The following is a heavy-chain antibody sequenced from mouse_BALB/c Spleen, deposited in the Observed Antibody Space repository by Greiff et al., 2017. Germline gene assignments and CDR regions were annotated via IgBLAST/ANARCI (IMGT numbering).Heavy chain of an antibody. Sequence: VQLVESGGGLVKPGGSLKLSCAASGFTFSSYAMSWVRQTPEKRLEWVATISSGGSYTYYPDSVKGRFTISRDNAKNTLYLQMSSLRSEDTAMYYCARGDYGNYESAMDYWGQGTSVTVSS. J-gene: IGHJ4*01. CDR3: ARGDYGNYESAMDY. V-gene: IGHV5-9-3*01. CDR2: ISSGGSYT. D-gene: IGHD2-1*01. CDR1: GFTFSSYA.